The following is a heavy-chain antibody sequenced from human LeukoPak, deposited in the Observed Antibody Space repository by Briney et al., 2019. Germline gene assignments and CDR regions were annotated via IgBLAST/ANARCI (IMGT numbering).Heavy chain of an antibody. CDR1: GGTFSSYA. CDR3: ATLRMGYQLLREQDFDY. J-gene: IGHJ4*02. Sequence: GASVKVSCKASGGTFSSYAISWVRQAPGQGLEWMGGIIPIFGTANYAQKFQGRVTITADESTSTAYMELSSLRSEDTAVYYCATLRMGYQLLREQDFDYWGQGTLVTVSS. V-gene: IGHV1-69*13. CDR2: IIPIFGTA. D-gene: IGHD2-2*01.